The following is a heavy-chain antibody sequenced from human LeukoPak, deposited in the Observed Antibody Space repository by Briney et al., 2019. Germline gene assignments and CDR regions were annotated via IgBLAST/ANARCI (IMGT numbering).Heavy chain of an antibody. D-gene: IGHD6-6*01. Sequence: GGSLRLSCAASGFTFSSYAMSWVRQAPGKGLEWVSSISGGSSYIYYADSVKDRFTISRDNAENSLYLQMNSLRAEDTAVYYCARGRGYSSSSTDMDVWGRGTTVTVSS. J-gene: IGHJ6*02. CDR2: ISGGSSYI. CDR3: ARGRGYSSSSTDMDV. V-gene: IGHV3-21*01. CDR1: GFTFSSYA.